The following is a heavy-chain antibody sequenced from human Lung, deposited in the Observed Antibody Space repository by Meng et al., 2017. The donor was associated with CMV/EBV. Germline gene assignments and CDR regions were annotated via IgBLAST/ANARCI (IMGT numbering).Heavy chain of an antibody. CDR1: GDSVSSNSAA. V-gene: IGHV6-1*01. J-gene: IGHJ6*02. CDR3: ARDYYDSGAYYYTEEYYHGLDV. Sequence: QTLSLTXAISGDSVSSNSAAWNWIRQSPSRGLEWLGRTYYRSKWYDDYAMAVKSRITINPDTSKNQFSLQLNSVTPEDTAVYYCARDYYDSGAYYYTEEYYHGLDVWGQGTXVTVAS. CDR2: TYYRSKWYD. D-gene: IGHD3-22*01.